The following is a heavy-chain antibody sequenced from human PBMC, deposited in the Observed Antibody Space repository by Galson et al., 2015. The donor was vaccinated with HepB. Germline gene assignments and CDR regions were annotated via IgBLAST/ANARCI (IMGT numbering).Heavy chain of an antibody. CDR3: ATDPHCYDTSGPCCGGFDP. Sequence: SLRLSCAASGFTFSSYAMSWVRQAPGKGLEWVSSISGSGGTRYYADSVKGRFIISRDNSKKTLYLHMNGLRAEDTAIYYCATDPHCYDTSGPCCGGFDPWGQGTLVTVSS. CDR2: ISGSGGTR. J-gene: IGHJ5*02. D-gene: IGHD3-22*01. V-gene: IGHV3-23*01. CDR1: GFTFSSYA.